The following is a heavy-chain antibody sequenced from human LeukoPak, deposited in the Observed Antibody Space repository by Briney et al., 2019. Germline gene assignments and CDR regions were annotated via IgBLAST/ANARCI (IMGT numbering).Heavy chain of an antibody. CDR2: INHSGST. CDR3: ARAHRNIVVVVAATPYYYHYGMDV. CDR1: GGSFSGYY. D-gene: IGHD2-15*01. V-gene: IGHV4-34*01. Sequence: SETLSLTCAVYGGSFSGYYWSWIRQPPGKGLEWIGEINHSGSTNYNPSLKSRVTISVDTSKNQFSLKLSSVTAADTAVYYCARAHRNIVVVVAATPYYYHYGMDVWGQGTTVTVSS. J-gene: IGHJ6*02.